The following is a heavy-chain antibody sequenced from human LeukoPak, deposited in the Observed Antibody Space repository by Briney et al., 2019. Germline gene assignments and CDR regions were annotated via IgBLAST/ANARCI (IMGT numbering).Heavy chain of an antibody. CDR1: GYTFTSYD. CDR2: MNPNSGNT. Sequence: PGASVKVSCKASGYTFTSYDINWVRQATGQGLEWMGWMNPNSGNTGYAQKFQGRVTITRNTSISTAYMELSSLRSEDTAVYYCATDGRSSAAGDQLDYWGQGTLVTVSS. V-gene: IGHV1-8*03. CDR3: ATDGRSSAAGDQLDY. D-gene: IGHD6-13*01. J-gene: IGHJ4*02.